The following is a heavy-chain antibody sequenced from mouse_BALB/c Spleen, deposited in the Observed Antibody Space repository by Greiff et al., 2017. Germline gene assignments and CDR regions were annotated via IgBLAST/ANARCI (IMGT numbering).Heavy chain of an antibody. D-gene: IGHD1-2*01. CDR3: ARATATAFDV. J-gene: IGHJ1*01. CDR1: GFTFSSYA. CDR2: ISSGGST. V-gene: IGHV5-6-5*01. Sequence: EVQVVESGGGLVKPGGSLKLSCAASGFTFSSYAMSWVRQTPEKRLEWVASISSGGSTYYPDSVKGRFTISRDNARNILYLQVSSLRSEDTAMYYCARATATAFDVWGAGTTVTVSS.